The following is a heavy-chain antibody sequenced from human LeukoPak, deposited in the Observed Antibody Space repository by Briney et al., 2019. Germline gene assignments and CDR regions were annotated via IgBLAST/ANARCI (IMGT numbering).Heavy chain of an antibody. Sequence: GGSLRLSCVASGFTFSSYSMSWVRQAPGKGLEWVSYISSSSSTIYYADSVKGRFTISRDNAKNSLYLQMNSLRAEDTAVYYCARRKNYDFWGQGTLVTVSS. CDR1: GFTFSSYS. CDR2: ISSSSSTI. J-gene: IGHJ4*02. D-gene: IGHD3-3*01. V-gene: IGHV3-48*01. CDR3: ARRKNYDF.